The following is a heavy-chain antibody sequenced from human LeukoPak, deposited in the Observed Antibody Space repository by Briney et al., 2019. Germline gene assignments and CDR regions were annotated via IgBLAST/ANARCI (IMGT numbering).Heavy chain of an antibody. J-gene: IGHJ3*02. V-gene: IGHV1-69*06. Sequence: SVTVSCKASGGTFSSYAISWVGQAPGQGLEWMGGTIPIFGTANYAQKFRGRVTIPADKSTSKASMGQRSPRPEDTAVYYCASHAAQRVAFDIWGQGTMVTVSS. CDR1: GGTFSSYA. CDR3: ASHAAQRVAFDI. CDR2: TIPIFGTA. D-gene: IGHD6-6*01.